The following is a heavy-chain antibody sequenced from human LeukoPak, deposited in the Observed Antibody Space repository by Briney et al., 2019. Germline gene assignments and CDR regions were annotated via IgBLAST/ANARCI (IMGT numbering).Heavy chain of an antibody. CDR1: GYSENFYG. CDR2: ISAQHGQT. Sequence: ASVKVSCKTSGYSENFYGITWVRQVAGQGLEWMGWISAQHGQTEYAPNSQDRVTMTTDTYTNTAYMELSSLRSEDTAVYYCARGRGSSSWYDYWGQGTLVTVSS. CDR3: ARGRGSSSWYDY. V-gene: IGHV1-18*01. D-gene: IGHD6-13*01. J-gene: IGHJ4*02.